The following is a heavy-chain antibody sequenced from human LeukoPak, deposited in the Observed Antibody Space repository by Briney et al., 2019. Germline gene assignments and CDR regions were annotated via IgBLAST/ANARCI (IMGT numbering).Heavy chain of an antibody. CDR3: ARITIFGVYYMDV. D-gene: IGHD3-3*01. J-gene: IGHJ6*03. V-gene: IGHV4-30-2*01. CDR2: IYHSGST. CDR1: GGSISSGGYY. Sequence: SETLSLTCTVSGGSISSGGYYWNWIRRPPGKGLEWIGYIYHSGSTYYNPSLKSRVTISVDRSKNQFSLKLSSVTAADTAVYYCARITIFGVYYMDVWGKGTTVTVSS.